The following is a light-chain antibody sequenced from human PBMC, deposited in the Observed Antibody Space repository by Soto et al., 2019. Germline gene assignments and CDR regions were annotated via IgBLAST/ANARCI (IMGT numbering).Light chain of an antibody. CDR1: QSVGSY. Sequence: EIVMTQSPDTLSVSPGDRATLSCRASQSVGSYLAWYQQKPGQAPRLLIYGASTRAPDVPARFSGSGSGTEFTLTISSLQSEDFGVYYCQQCDNWPPMSTFGQGT. CDR3: QQCDNWPPMST. CDR2: GAS. J-gene: IGKJ2*01. V-gene: IGKV3-15*01.